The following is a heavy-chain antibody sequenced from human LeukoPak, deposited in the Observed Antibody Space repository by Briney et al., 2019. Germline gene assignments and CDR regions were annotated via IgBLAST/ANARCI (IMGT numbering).Heavy chain of an antibody. D-gene: IGHD3-22*01. CDR1: GFTFSNAW. Sequence: GGSLRLSCAASGFTFSNAWMSWVRQAPGKGLEWVGRIRSKTDGGTTDYAAPVKGRFTISRDDSKYTLYLQMNSLKTEDTAVYYCTTVPYYYDNSGYYHGVFDYWGQGTLVTVSS. CDR3: TTVPYYYDNSGYYHGVFDY. CDR2: IRSKTDGGTT. J-gene: IGHJ4*02. V-gene: IGHV3-15*01.